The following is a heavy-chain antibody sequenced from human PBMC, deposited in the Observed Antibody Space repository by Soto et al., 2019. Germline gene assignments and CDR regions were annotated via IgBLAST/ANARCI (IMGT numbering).Heavy chain of an antibody. V-gene: IGHV1-69*04. Sequence: SVKVSCKASGGTFSSYTISWVRQAPGQGLEWMGRIIPILGIANYAQKFQGRVTITADKSTSTACMELSSLRSEDTAVYYCARDLFGVVSPYPSGYWGQGTLVTVSS. CDR2: IIPILGIA. D-gene: IGHD3-3*01. CDR1: GGTFSSYT. J-gene: IGHJ4*02. CDR3: ARDLFGVVSPYPSGY.